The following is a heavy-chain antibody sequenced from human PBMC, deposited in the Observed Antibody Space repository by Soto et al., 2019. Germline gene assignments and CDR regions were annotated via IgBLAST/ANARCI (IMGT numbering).Heavy chain of an antibody. Sequence: GFLRLSCAASVFTFSCYWMNWVRPAPGKGLEWVTNTNKGGSDKYDVYAVNGQGTITRDNAKNSLHVQMDSLRAEDTAVYYCAKRRSVGSRTIFDSWGQGTLVTVSS. CDR2: TNKGGSDK. D-gene: IGHD2-15*01. J-gene: IGHJ4*02. CDR3: AKRRSVGSRTIFDS. CDR1: VFTFSCYW. V-gene: IGHV3-7*01.